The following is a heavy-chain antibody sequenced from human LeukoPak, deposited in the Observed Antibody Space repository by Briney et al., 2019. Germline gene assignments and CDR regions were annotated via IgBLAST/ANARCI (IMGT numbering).Heavy chain of an antibody. CDR3: AREGSGRAYYYYMDV. CDR1: GFTFSSYV. V-gene: IGHV3-48*03. J-gene: IGHJ6*03. CDR2: ISSSGSTI. Sequence: GGSLRLSCAASGFTFSSYVMNWVRQAPGKGLEWVSYISSSGSTIYYADSVKGRFTISRDNAKNSLYLQTNSLRAEDTAVYYCAREGSGRAYYYYMDVWGKGTTVTISS. D-gene: IGHD3-10*01.